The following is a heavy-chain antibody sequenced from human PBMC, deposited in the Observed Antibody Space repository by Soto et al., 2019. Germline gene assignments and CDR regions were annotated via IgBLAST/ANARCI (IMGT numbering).Heavy chain of an antibody. CDR3: ARVGPSGSYSIGWYFQH. D-gene: IGHD1-26*01. CDR1: GFTFSSYA. Sequence: QVQLVESGGGVVQPGRSLRLSCAASGFTFSSYAMHWVRQAPGKGLEWVAVISYDGSNKYYADSVKGRFTISRDNSKNTLYLQMNSLRAEDTAVYYCARVGPSGSYSIGWYFQHWGQGTLVTVSS. CDR2: ISYDGSNK. J-gene: IGHJ1*01. V-gene: IGHV3-30-3*01.